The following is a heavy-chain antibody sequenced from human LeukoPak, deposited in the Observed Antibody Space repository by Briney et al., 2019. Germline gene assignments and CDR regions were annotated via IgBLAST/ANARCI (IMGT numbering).Heavy chain of an antibody. V-gene: IGHV4-4*07. D-gene: IGHD3-22*01. J-gene: IGHJ2*01. Sequence: SETLSLTCSVSGASVTSYYWTWIRQPVAKGLEWFGRIYTNGAVNYNPSLKSRVTMSREMSKNQFSLKLTSVTAADTAVYYCARLLGSSGYAGDWYFDLWGRGILVTVSS. CDR3: ARLLGSSGYAGDWYFDL. CDR2: IYTNGAV. CDR1: GASVTSYY.